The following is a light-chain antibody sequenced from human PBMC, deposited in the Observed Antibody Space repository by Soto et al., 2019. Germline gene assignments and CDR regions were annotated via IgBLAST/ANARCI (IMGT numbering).Light chain of an antibody. CDR1: SPNIGSNF. CDR2: RDS. CDR3: AAWDDNLSGYV. Sequence: QAVVTQPSSASGTPGQRVTISCSGCSPNIGSNFVYWYQQLPGAAPKLLIYRDSQRASGVPDRFSGSKSGTSASLAISGLRAEDEADSHCAAWDDNLSGYVFGTGTKLTVL. J-gene: IGLJ1*01. V-gene: IGLV1-47*01.